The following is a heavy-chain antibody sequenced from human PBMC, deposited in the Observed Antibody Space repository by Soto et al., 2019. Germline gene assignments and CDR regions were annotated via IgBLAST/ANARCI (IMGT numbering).Heavy chain of an antibody. V-gene: IGHV1-69*12. Sequence: QVQLVQSGAEMTEPGSSVKVSCKTSGGTFSSSAISWLRQAPGQGLEWMGGIIPLFRTPDYGQKFQGRVTIAADDSTSTAYMERRSLSSEGTAGYYCARANDRLKLGGNYSYILDVWGQGTTITVSS. CDR3: ARANDRLKLGGNYSYILDV. CDR2: IIPLFRTP. D-gene: IGHD1-1*01. J-gene: IGHJ6*02. CDR1: GGTFSSSA.